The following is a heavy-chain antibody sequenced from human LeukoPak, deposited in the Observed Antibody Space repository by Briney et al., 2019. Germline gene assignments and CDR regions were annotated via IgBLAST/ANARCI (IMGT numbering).Heavy chain of an antibody. Sequence: ASVKVSCKASGYTFTSYYMHWVRQAPGQGLEWMGIINPSGGSTSYTQKFQGRVTMTRDTSTSTVCMELSSLRSEDTAVYYCAREGFPPKISDLSGLGPYYYYGMDVWGQGTTVTVSS. CDR2: INPSGGST. D-gene: IGHD3-9*01. J-gene: IGHJ6*01. V-gene: IGHV1-46*01. CDR3: AREGFPPKISDLSGLGPYYYYGMDV. CDR1: GYTFTSYY.